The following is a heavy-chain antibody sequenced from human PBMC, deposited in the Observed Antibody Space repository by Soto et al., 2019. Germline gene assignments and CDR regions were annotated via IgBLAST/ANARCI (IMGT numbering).Heavy chain of an antibody. CDR2: ITDGGGLT. D-gene: IGHD5-12*01. CDR3: AVGGDVVGTIGHFY. J-gene: IGHJ4*02. Sequence: EVQLLESGGGLVQPGGSLRLSCATSGFTFSSSAMTWVRQAPGKGLEWVSSITDGGGLTYYADSVKGRCTISRDNSKKTPILQMNSLRTDDTAVYYCAVGGDVVGTIGHFYWGQGTLVTVSS. V-gene: IGHV3-23*01. CDR1: GFTFSSSA.